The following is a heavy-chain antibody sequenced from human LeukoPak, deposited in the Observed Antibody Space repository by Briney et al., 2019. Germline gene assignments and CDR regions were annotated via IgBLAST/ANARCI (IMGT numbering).Heavy chain of an antibody. CDR3: ARRMPPDY. Sequence: SETLSLTCAVSGYSISSGYYWGWIRQPPGKGLEWIGSIYHSGSTYYNPSLKSRVTISVDTSKNQFSLKLSTVTAADTAVYYCARRMPPDYWGQGTLVTVSS. CDR1: GYSISSGYY. V-gene: IGHV4-38-2*01. D-gene: IGHD2-15*01. J-gene: IGHJ4*02. CDR2: IYHSGST.